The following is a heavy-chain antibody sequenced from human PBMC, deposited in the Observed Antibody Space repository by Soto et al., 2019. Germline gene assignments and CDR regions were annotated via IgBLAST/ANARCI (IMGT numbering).Heavy chain of an antibody. J-gene: IGHJ1*01. V-gene: IGHV3-23*01. D-gene: IGHD6-19*01. CDR1: GFTFSRYA. Sequence: EVQLLESGGGLVQPGGSLRLSCAASGFTFSRYAMSWFRQAPVKGLEWVSAISGRGGSTYYADSVKGRFTISRDNSKNTLYLQMNSLRAEDTALYYCAKGAVAGTVLFQHWCQGTLVTVSS. CDR3: AKGAVAGTVLFQH. CDR2: ISGRGGST.